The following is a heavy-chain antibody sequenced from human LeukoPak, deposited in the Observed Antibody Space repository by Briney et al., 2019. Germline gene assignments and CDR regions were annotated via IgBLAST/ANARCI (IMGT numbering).Heavy chain of an antibody. Sequence: GGSLRLSCAASGFTFSSYWMHWVRQAPGKGLEWVANIKQDGSEKYYVDSVKGRFTISRDNAKNSLYLQMNSLRAEDTAVYYCARDFPYYYDISGYYQDYWGQGTLVTVSS. D-gene: IGHD3-22*01. J-gene: IGHJ4*02. CDR3: ARDFPYYYDISGYYQDY. CDR2: IKQDGSEK. CDR1: GFTFSSYW. V-gene: IGHV3-7*01.